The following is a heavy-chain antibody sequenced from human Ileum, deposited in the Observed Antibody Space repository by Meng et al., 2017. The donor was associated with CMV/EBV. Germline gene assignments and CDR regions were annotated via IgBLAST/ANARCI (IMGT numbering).Heavy chain of an antibody. CDR1: GFTFDDYA. D-gene: IGHD6-13*01. J-gene: IGHJ6*02. CDR3: ARAPGHSSSPGYYYVMDV. CDR2: TSWNSGRI. V-gene: IGHV3-9*01. Sequence: SLKISCAASGFTFDDYAMHWVRQAPGKGLEWVSGTSWNSGRIGYADSVKGRFTISRDNAKNSLYLQMNSLRAEDTALYYCARAPGHSSSPGYYYVMDVWGQGTMVTVSS.